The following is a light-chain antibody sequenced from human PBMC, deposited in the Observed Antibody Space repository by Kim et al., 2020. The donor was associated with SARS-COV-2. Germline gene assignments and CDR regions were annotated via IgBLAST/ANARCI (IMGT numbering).Light chain of an antibody. CDR1: SSDVGGYNY. CDR2: DGS. Sequence: SITISCTGTSSDVGGYNYVAWYQQHPGKAPKLMIYDGSNRPSGVSNRFSGSKSGNTASLTISGLQAEDEADYYCSSYTSSRTPFVFGTGTKVTVL. J-gene: IGLJ1*01. V-gene: IGLV2-14*03. CDR3: SSYTSSRTPFV.